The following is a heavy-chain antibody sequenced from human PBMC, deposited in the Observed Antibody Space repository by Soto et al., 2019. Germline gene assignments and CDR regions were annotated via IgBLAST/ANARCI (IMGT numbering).Heavy chain of an antibody. D-gene: IGHD2-2*01. CDR2: IIPILGIA. V-gene: IGHV1-69*08. J-gene: IGHJ6*03. Sequence: QVQLVQSGAEVKKPGSSVKVSCKASGGTLSSYTISWVRQAPGQGLEWMGRIIPILGIANYAQKFQGRVTITADKSTSTAYMELSSLRSEDTAVYYCARDPRYASDYYYYYMDVWGKGTTVTVSS. CDR1: GGTLSSYT. CDR3: ARDPRYASDYYYYYMDV.